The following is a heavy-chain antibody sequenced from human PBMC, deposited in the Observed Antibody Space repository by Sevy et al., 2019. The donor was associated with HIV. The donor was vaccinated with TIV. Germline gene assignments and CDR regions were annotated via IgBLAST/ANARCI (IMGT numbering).Heavy chain of an antibody. Sequence: ASVKVSCNVPRYTLSEVSMHWVRQAPGKGLEWMGGFVPEDGEIVFAQKFQGRVTVAEDTLTDTAYLEVTNLRFEATATYFCVIGDTPRLTGSGTRLKDQSLNYFEFWGQGTLVTVSS. CDR3: VIGDTPRLTGSGTRLKDQSLNYFEF. D-gene: IGHD3-10*01. V-gene: IGHV1-24*01. CDR1: RYTLSEVS. J-gene: IGHJ4*02. CDR2: FVPEDGEI.